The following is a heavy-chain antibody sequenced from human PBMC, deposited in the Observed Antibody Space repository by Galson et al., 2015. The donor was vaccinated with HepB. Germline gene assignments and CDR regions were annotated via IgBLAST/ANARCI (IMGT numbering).Heavy chain of an antibody. J-gene: IGHJ3*02. V-gene: IGHV3-48*01. CDR3: ARNVVVPAGDAFDI. CDR2: ISSSSSTI. CDR1: GFTFSSYS. Sequence: SLRLSCAASGFTFSSYSMNWVRQAPGKGLEWVSYISSSSSTIYYADSVKGRFTISRDSAKNSLYLQMNSLRAEDTAVYYCARNVVVPAGDAFDIWGQGTMVTVSS. D-gene: IGHD2-2*01.